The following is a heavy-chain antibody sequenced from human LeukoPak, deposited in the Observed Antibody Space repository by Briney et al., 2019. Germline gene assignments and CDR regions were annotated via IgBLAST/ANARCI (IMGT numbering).Heavy chain of an antibody. CDR3: AISYGNFDY. CDR2: IYYSGST. V-gene: IGHV4-59*01. CDR1: GGSISSYY. D-gene: IGHD1-26*01. J-gene: IGHJ4*02. Sequence: SETLSLTCTVSGGSISSYYWSWIRQPPGKGLEWIGYIYYSGSTNYNPSLKSRVTISVGTSKNQFSLKLSSVTAADTAVYYCAISYGNFDYWGQGTLVTVSS.